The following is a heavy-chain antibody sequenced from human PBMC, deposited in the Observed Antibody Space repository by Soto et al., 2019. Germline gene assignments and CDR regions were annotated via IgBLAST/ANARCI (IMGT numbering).Heavy chain of an antibody. J-gene: IGHJ4*02. Sequence: QVQLVESGGGVVQPGRSLRLSCAASGFTFSSYAMHWVRQAPGKGLEWAAVISYDGSNKYYADSVKGRFTISRDSSKNTLYVQMNSLRAEDTAVYYCARADYGGDYFDYWGQGTLVTVSS. V-gene: IGHV3-30-3*01. CDR3: ARADYGGDYFDY. CDR1: GFTFSSYA. CDR2: ISYDGSNK. D-gene: IGHD4-17*01.